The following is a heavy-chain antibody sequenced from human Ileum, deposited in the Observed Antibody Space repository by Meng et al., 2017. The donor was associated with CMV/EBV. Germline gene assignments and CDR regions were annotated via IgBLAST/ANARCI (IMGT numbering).Heavy chain of an antibody. CDR3: VRSSWYNWFDP. J-gene: IGHJ5*02. Sequence: LPESAAAMAKPSQNISRTCTGSGSSVTRIHNYWSWIRQPPGKGLEWIGYISNTGNTFYNPSFESRVSISLDTSKNQFSLNLTSVTAADTGVFYCVRSSWYNWFDPWGQGALVTVSS. CDR1: GSSVTRIHNY. V-gene: IGHV4-30-4*08. D-gene: IGHD6-13*01. CDR2: ISNTGNT.